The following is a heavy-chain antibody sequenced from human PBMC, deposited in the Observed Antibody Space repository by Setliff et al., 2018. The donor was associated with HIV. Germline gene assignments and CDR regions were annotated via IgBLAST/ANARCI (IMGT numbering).Heavy chain of an antibody. J-gene: IGHJ6*03. V-gene: IGHV4-34*01. CDR1: GGSFSDNY. CDR2: INHSGRT. CDR3: AKSPVSNYYYYMDV. Sequence: SETLSLTCAVYGGSFSDNYWSWIRQSPGKGLEWIGEINHSGRTKYSPSLRSRVSISVDTSKTQFSLKLKSVTAADTAVYYCAKSPVSNYYYYMDVWGKGTTVTVSS.